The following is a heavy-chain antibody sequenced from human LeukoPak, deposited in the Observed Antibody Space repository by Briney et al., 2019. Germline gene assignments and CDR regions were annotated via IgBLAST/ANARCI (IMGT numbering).Heavy chain of an antibody. CDR2: MYYSGTT. J-gene: IGHJ4*02. CDR1: GGSITSYY. D-gene: IGHD2-21*02. V-gene: IGHV4-59*01. Sequence: SETLSLTCTVSGGSITSYYRSWIRQSPGKGLEWIGFMYYSGTTNYNPSLKSRVTISLGMSKNQFSLKLSSVTAADTAVYYCARLPMAVTPHVDYWGQGTLVTISS. CDR3: ARLPMAVTPHVDY.